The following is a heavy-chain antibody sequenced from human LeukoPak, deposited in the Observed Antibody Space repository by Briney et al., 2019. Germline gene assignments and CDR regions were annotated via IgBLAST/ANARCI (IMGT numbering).Heavy chain of an antibody. CDR3: AGQHTIFGVVPTDY. D-gene: IGHD3-3*01. CDR1: GGSISGYY. J-gene: IGHJ4*02. CDR2: IYYSGST. Sequence: SETLSLTCTVSGGSISGYYWSWIRQPPGKGLEWIGYIYYSGSTNYNPSLKSRVTISVDTSKNQSSLKLSSVTAADTAVYYCAGQHTIFGVVPTDYWGQGTLVTVSS. V-gene: IGHV4-59*01.